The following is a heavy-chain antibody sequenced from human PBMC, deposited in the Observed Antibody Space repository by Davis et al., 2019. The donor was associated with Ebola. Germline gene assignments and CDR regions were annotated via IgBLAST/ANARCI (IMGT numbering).Heavy chain of an antibody. V-gene: IGHV3-23*01. Sequence: GESLKISCAASGFTFNSYAMSWVRQAPGKGLEWVSGISGSGGSTYYADSVKGRFTISRDNSKNTLYLQMNSLRAEDTAVYYCAKANMITFGGVIVDDAFDIWGQGTMVTVSS. CDR3: AKANMITFGGVIVDDAFDI. J-gene: IGHJ3*02. CDR1: GFTFNSYA. CDR2: ISGSGGST. D-gene: IGHD3-16*02.